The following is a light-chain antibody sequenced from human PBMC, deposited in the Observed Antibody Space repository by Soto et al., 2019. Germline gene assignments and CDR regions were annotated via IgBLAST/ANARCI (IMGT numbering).Light chain of an antibody. V-gene: IGLV2-14*01. CDR3: NSYTNTGTWV. Sequence: QSPLTQPASVSGSPGQSITISCTGTSGDVGGYNAVAWYQQHPGKAPKLIIFEVSNRPSGSSDRFSGSKSGNTASLTISALRPEDEAHYYCNSYTNTGTWVFGGGTKLTVL. CDR2: EVS. J-gene: IGLJ3*02. CDR1: SGDVGGYNA.